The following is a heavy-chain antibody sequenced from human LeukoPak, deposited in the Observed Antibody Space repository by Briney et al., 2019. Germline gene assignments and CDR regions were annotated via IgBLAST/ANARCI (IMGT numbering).Heavy chain of an antibody. CDR3: AHRRAGDYGY. V-gene: IGHV2-5*02. CDR2: IYCDDAK. J-gene: IGHJ4*02. CDR1: GFSLNTSGVG. Sequence: SGPTLVNPTQTLTLTCTFSGFSLNTSGVGGGWIRQPPGKALEGLALIYCDDAKRYSPSLKSRILITNDTSKNQVVLTMTNMDPVDTATYYCAHRRAGDYGYWGQGTLLTVSS. D-gene: IGHD4-17*01.